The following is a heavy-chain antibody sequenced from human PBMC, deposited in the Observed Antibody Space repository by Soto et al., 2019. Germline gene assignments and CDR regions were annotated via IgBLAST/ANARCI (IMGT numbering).Heavy chain of an antibody. D-gene: IGHD2-2*01. CDR2: IYYNGST. Sequence: QVQLQESGPGLVKPSQTLSLTCTVSGGSISSCDYYWSWIRQPPGKGLEWIGYIYYNGSTYYNPSLKSRVTISVATCKNQVSLKLSSVTAADTAVYDWAREVGKIDYWGQGTLVTVSS. J-gene: IGHJ4*02. CDR3: AREVGKIDY. V-gene: IGHV4-30-4*01. CDR1: GGSISSCDYY.